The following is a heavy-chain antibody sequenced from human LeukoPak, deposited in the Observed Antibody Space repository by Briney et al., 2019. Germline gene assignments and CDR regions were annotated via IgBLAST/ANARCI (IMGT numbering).Heavy chain of an antibody. V-gene: IGHV4-39*01. J-gene: IGHJ6*02. D-gene: IGHD3-3*01. CDR1: GGSFSSYY. CDR3: ARRYYDFWSGYLYMDV. Sequence: SETLSLTCAVYGGSFSSYYWGWIRQPPGKGLEWIGSIYYSGSTYYNPSLKSRVTISVDTSKNQFSLKLSSVTAADTAVYYCARRYYDFWSGYLYMDVWGQGTTVTVSS. CDR2: IYYSGST.